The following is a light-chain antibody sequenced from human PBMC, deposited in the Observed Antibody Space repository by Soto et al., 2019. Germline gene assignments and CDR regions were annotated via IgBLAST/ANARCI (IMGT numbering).Light chain of an antibody. CDR2: AAS. V-gene: IGKV1-12*01. J-gene: IGKJ3*01. CDR3: QQLNSYPLT. Sequence: DIQMTQSPSSVSASVGDRVTITCRASQGISDRLAWYQQRPGEAPKLLIFAASNLQGSVPSRFSGSGSGTDFTLTISSLQPEDFATYYCQQLNSYPLTFGPGTKVDIK. CDR1: QGISDR.